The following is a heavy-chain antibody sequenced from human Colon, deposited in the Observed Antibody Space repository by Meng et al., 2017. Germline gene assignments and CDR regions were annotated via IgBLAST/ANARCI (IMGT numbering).Heavy chain of an antibody. CDR3: ARADCTAGICYQFDN. D-gene: IGHD2-8*02. V-gene: IGHV4-31*03. CDR1: GLSIGTTGDY. CDR2: IFYTGTA. Sequence: ESGPGLVKPSQTLSLTCNVSGLSIGTTGDYWTWIRQRPGKGLEWIGKIFYTGTAHYNPSLKTRAAMSVDRSKNQFSLKLSSVTAADTAVYYCARADCTAGICYQFDNWGQGTLVTVSS. J-gene: IGHJ4*02.